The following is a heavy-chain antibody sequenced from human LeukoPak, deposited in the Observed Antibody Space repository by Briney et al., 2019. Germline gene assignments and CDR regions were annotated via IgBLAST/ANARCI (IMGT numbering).Heavy chain of an antibody. CDR3: AKADTIPRHPEYFYYALDV. D-gene: IGHD3-10*01. Sequence: GGSLRLSCAASGFTFSSYAMTWVRQAPGKGLEWVSVISGRSGSTYSADSVKGRFTISRDNSKNTLYLQMNGLRVEDTAVYYCAKADTIPRHPEYFYYALDVWAKGPRSPSP. CDR1: GFTFSSYA. V-gene: IGHV3-23*01. J-gene: IGHJ6*02. CDR2: ISGRSGST.